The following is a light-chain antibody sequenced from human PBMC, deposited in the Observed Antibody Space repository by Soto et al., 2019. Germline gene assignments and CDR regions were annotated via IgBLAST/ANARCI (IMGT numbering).Light chain of an antibody. Sequence: DIQMTQSPSSLSGSVGDSVTITCRASQGISNYLAWYQQRPGKAPTLLIYAASTLQSGVPSRFSGSGSGTDFTLTISSLQPEDVATYYCQRYNNAPRTFGQGPKVEI. CDR3: QRYNNAPRT. V-gene: IGKV1-27*01. J-gene: IGKJ1*01. CDR2: AAS. CDR1: QGISNY.